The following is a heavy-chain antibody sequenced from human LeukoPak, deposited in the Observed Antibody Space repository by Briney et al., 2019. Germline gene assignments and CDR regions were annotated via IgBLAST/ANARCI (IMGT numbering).Heavy chain of an antibody. V-gene: IGHV4-59*08. CDR2: VSYSGST. Sequence: PSETLSLTCTVSGGSITNYYWSWIRQPPGKGLEWLGYVSYSGSTNYNPSLKSRVTISVDTSKNQFSLNLTSVTAADTAVYYCARHGGSSSCYRPWGQGTLVTVSS. CDR1: GGSITNYY. CDR3: ARHGGSSSCYRP. D-gene: IGHD2-2*02. J-gene: IGHJ4*02.